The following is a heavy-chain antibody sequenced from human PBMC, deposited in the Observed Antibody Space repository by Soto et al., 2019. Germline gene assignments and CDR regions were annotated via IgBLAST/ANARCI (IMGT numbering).Heavy chain of an antibody. D-gene: IGHD1-1*01. CDR1: GFTFSSYG. V-gene: IGHV3-30*03. CDR2: ISYDGSNK. CDR3: ATHSGTTGFDP. Sequence: GGSLRLSCAASGFTFSSYGMHWVRQAPGKGLEWVAVISYDGSNKYYADSVKGRFTISRDNSKNTLYLQMNSLRAEDTAVYYCATHSGTTGFDPWGQGTLVTVSS. J-gene: IGHJ5*02.